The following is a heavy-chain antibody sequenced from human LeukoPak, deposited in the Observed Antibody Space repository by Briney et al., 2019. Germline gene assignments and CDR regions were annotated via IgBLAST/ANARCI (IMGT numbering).Heavy chain of an antibody. CDR2: IYYSGST. V-gene: IGHV4-59*11. CDR3: ARGQSITIFGVVTNYYMDV. J-gene: IGHJ6*03. Sequence: PSETLSLTCTVSGASISSHYWSWIRQPPGKGLEWLGYIYYSGSTNYNPSLKSRVTISVDTSKNQFSLKLSSVTAADTAVYYCARGQSITIFGVVTNYYMDVWGKGTTVTVSS. D-gene: IGHD3-3*01. CDR1: GASISSHY.